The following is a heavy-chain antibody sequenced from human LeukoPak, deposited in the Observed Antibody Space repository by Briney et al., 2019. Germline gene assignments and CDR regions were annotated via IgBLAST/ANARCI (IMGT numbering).Heavy chain of an antibody. D-gene: IGHD1-26*01. CDR1: GFTFSIYG. CDR3: AREGLVGAPGWFEP. CDR2: IWHDGSEK. V-gene: IGHV3-33*01. J-gene: IGHJ5*02. Sequence: RRSLRLSCAASGFTFSIYGMHWVRQAPGKGLEWVAVIWHDGSEKDYVDAVKGRFSISRDNSKETSYLQMNSVRAEDTAVYYCAREGLVGAPGWFEPWGQGTLVTVSS.